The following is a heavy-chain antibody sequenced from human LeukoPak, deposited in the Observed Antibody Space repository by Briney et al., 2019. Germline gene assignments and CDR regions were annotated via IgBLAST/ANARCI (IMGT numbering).Heavy chain of an antibody. V-gene: IGHV1-2*02. CDR1: GYTFTGYY. Sequence: ASVKVSCKASGYTFTGYYMHWVRQAPGQGLEWMGWINPNSGGTNYAQKFQGRVTMTRDTSISTAYMELSRLRSDDTAVYYCVRGKSRGSHIDYWGQGTLVTVSS. D-gene: IGHD1-26*01. CDR2: INPNSGGT. CDR3: VRGKSRGSHIDY. J-gene: IGHJ4*02.